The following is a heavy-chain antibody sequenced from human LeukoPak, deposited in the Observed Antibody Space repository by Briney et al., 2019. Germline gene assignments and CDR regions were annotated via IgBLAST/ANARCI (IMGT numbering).Heavy chain of an antibody. CDR3: ARDYFGSSTLDY. Sequence: ASVKVSCKASGYTFTSYDINWVRQATGQGLEWMGWMNPNSGNTGYAQKFQGRVTITRNTSISTAYMELSSLRSEDTAVYYCARDYFGSSTLDYWGQGTLVTVSS. CDR1: GYTFTSYD. D-gene: IGHD1-26*01. V-gene: IGHV1-8*03. J-gene: IGHJ4*02. CDR2: MNPNSGNT.